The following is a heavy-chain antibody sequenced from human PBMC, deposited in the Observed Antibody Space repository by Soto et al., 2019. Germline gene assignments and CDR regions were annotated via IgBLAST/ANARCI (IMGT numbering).Heavy chain of an antibody. D-gene: IGHD2-2*01. CDR3: ARRRGGYCSSTSCFDYYYYYYMDV. J-gene: IGHJ6*03. CDR2: ISSSSSTI. V-gene: IGHV3-48*01. CDR1: GFTFSSYS. Sequence: GGSLRLSCAASGFTFSSYSMNWVRQAPGKGLEWVSYISSSSSTIYYADSVKGRFTISRDNAKNSLYLQMNSLRAEDTAVYYCARRRGGYCSSTSCFDYYYYYYMDVWGKGTTVTVSS.